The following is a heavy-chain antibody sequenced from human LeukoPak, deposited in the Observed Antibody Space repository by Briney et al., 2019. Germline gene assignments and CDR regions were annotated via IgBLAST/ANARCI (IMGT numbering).Heavy chain of an antibody. CDR3: ARDPGMRYSSSWQDY. CDR1: GFTFSSYS. CDR2: ISSSSSYI. V-gene: IGHV3-21*01. J-gene: IGHJ4*02. Sequence: PGGSLRLSCAASGFTFSSYSMNWVRQAPGKGLEWVSSISSSSSYIYYADSVKGRFTISRDNAKNSLYLQMNSLRAEDTAVYYCARDPGMRYSSSWQDYWGQGTLVTVSS. D-gene: IGHD6-13*01.